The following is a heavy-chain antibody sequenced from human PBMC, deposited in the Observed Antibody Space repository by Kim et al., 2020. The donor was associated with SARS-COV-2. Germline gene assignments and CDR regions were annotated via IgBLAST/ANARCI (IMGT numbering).Heavy chain of an antibody. CDR1: GFTFSSYW. J-gene: IGHJ6*02. Sequence: GGSLRLSCAASGFTFSSYWMSWVRQAPGKGLEWVANIKQDGSEKYYVDSVKGRFTISRDNAKNSLYLQMNSLRAEDTAVDYCARDGLSIKMIVVVKTYPNYYGMDAWGQGTTVTVSS. V-gene: IGHV3-7*01. D-gene: IGHD3-22*01. CDR3: ARDGLSIKMIVVVKTYPNYYGMDA. CDR2: IKQDGSEK.